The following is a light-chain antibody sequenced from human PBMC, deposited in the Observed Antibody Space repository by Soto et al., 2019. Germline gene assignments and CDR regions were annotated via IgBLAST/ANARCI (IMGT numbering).Light chain of an antibody. CDR3: RQYKSFPIT. V-gene: IGKV1-16*02. CDR2: AAS. Sequence: DIQMTQSPSSLAASVGDRVTITCRASQDISKNLDWFQQKPGKAPNSLIYAASNPQSGVPSKFSGSGYRTDFTLTISSLPPEYSETYYCRQYKSFPITFGQGTRLE. J-gene: IGKJ5*01. CDR1: QDISKN.